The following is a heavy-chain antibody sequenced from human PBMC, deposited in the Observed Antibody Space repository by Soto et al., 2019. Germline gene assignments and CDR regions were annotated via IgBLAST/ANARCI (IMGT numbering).Heavy chain of an antibody. CDR3: ARLYLPGSSGWYEVDY. V-gene: IGHV3-53*04. D-gene: IGHD6-19*01. J-gene: IGHJ4*02. CDR1: GFTVSSNY. CDR2: IYSGGST. Sequence: EVQLVESGGGLVQPGGSLRLSCAASGFTVSSNYMSWVRQAPGKGLEWVSVIYSGGSTYYADSVKGRFTISRHNSKNTLCLHMNSLTAEDTAVYYCARLYLPGSSGWYEVDYWGQGSLVTVSS.